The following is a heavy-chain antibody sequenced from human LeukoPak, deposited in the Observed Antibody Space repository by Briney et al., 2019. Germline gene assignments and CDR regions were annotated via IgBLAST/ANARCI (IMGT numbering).Heavy chain of an antibody. CDR3: ATIAVTAYYFDC. Sequence: ASVKVSCKASGYTFTSYGISWVRQAPGQGLEWMGWISAYNSNTNYAQKLQGRVTMTTDTSTSTAYIEVRSLRSDDTAVYYCATIAVTAYYFDCWGQGTLVTVSS. D-gene: IGHD6-19*01. CDR1: GYTFTSYG. CDR2: ISAYNSNT. V-gene: IGHV1-18*04. J-gene: IGHJ4*02.